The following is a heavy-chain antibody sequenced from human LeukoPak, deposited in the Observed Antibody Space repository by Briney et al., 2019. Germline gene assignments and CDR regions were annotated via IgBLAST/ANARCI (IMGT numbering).Heavy chain of an antibody. J-gene: IGHJ4*02. CDR2: ISSRGDST. D-gene: IGHD6-19*01. CDR1: GFIFSNYA. V-gene: IGHV3-23*01. CDR3: VRGPRPDITVAHTVEN. Sequence: GGSLRLSCAASGFIFSNYAMSWVRQVPGRGLEWVSTISSRGDSTYVADSVKGRFTISRDNSKNSLYLQMNTVRAEDTAVYYCVRGPRPDITVAHTVENWGQGTLVTVSS.